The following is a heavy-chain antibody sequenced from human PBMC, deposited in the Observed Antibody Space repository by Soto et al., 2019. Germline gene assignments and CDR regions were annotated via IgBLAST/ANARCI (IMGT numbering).Heavy chain of an antibody. V-gene: IGHV2-70*01. CDR2: IDRDDDK. CDR1: GFSLSTSGMC. CDR3: ARMTTGGFGFLVYGMDV. Sequence: SGPTLVNPTQTLTLTCTFSGFSLSTSGMCVSWIRQPPGKALEWLALIDRDDDKYYSTSLKTRLTISKDTSKNQVVLTMTNMDPVDTATYYCARMTTGGFGFLVYGMDVWGQGTTVTVSS. J-gene: IGHJ6*02. D-gene: IGHD3-10*01.